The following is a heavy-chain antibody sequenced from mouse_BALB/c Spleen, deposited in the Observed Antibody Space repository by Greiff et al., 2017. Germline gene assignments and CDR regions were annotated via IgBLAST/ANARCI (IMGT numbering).Heavy chain of an antibody. CDR3: ARRSRGLLPNYYAMDY. J-gene: IGHJ4*01. CDR2: INPSSGYT. V-gene: IGHV1-4*01. D-gene: IGHD2-3*01. Sequence: QVQLQQSGAELARPGASVKMSCKASGYTFTSYTMHWVKQRPGQGLEWIGYINPSSGYTNYNQKFKDKATLTADKSSSTAYMQLSSLTSEDSAVYYCARRSRGLLPNYYAMDYWGQGTSVTVSS. CDR1: GYTFTSYT.